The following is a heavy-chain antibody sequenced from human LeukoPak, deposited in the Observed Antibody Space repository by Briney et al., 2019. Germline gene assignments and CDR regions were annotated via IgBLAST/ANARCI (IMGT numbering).Heavy chain of an antibody. V-gene: IGHV1-24*01. D-gene: IGHD6-25*01. Sequence: ASLKVSCKVSGYTLTELSMHWVRQAPGKGLEWMGGVSPEGGETIYAQNFQGRVIMTEDTSTNTAYMELSSLRSEDTAVYYCETAVSGDYWFDPWGQGTLVTVSS. CDR1: GYTLTELS. CDR3: ETAVSGDYWFDP. CDR2: VSPEGGET. J-gene: IGHJ5*02.